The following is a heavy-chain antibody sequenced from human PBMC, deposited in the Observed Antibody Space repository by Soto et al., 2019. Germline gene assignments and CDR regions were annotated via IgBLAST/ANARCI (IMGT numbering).Heavy chain of an antibody. CDR1: GGSISSGGYS. D-gene: IGHD6-13*01. CDR3: ASSSSPLRDY. Sequence: PSETLSLTCAVSGGSISSGGYSWSWIRQPPGKGLEWIGYIYHSGSTYYNPSLKSRVTISVDRSKNQFSLKLSSVTAADTAVYYCASSSSPLRDYWGQGTLVTVSS. CDR2: IYHSGST. J-gene: IGHJ4*02. V-gene: IGHV4-30-2*01.